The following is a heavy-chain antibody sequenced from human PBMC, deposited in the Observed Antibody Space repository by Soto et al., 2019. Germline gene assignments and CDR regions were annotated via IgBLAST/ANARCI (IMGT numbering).Heavy chain of an antibody. CDR3: ARDPKLNRVAPDAFDI. J-gene: IGHJ3*02. D-gene: IGHD2-15*01. CDR1: SGSFSGYY. Sequence: SETLSLTCAVYSGSFSGYYWTWIRQPPGKGLEWIGEINHSGRANYNPSLKSRVTMSVDTSKNQFSLNLSSVTAEDTAVYYCARDPKLNRVAPDAFDIWGQGTMVTVSS. CDR2: INHSGRA. V-gene: IGHV4-34*01.